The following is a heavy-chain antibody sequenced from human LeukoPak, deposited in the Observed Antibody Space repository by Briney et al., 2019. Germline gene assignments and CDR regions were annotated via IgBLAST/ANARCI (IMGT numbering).Heavy chain of an antibody. CDR1: GGTFSSYA. J-gene: IGHJ4*02. D-gene: IGHD1-1*01. CDR2: IIPIFGTA. CDR3: AREGPQLERGYYFDY. V-gene: IGHV1-69*05. Sequence: ASVKVSCKASGGTFSSYAISWVRQAPGQGLEWMGGIIPIFGTANYAQKFQGRVTITTDESTSTAYMELSSLRSEDTAVYYCAREGPQLERGYYFDYWGQGTPVTVSS.